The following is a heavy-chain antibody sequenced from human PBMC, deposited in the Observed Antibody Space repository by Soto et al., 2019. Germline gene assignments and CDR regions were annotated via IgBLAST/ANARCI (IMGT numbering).Heavy chain of an antibody. V-gene: IGHV1-24*01. J-gene: IGHJ3*02. CDR1: GYTLTELS. CDR3: ATVGPNTSLAFDI. D-gene: IGHD2-2*01. Sequence: GASVKFSCKVSGYTLTELSMHWVRQAPGKGLECMGGFDPEYGETIYAQKFQGRVTMTEXPXXDXXXMXLXXLRXAXTAVYYCATVGPNTSLAFDIWGQGTMVTVSS. CDR2: FDPEYGET.